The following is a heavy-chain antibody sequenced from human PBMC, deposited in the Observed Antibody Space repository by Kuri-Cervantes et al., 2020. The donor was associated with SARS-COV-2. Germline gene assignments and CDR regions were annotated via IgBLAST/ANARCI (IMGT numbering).Heavy chain of an antibody. J-gene: IGHJ4*02. V-gene: IGHV4-34*01. CDR1: GGSFSGYY. D-gene: IGHD3-22*01. Sequence: SETLSLTCAVYGGSFSGYYWSWIRQPPGKGLEWIGEINHSGSTNYNPSLKSRVTVSVDTSKNQFSLKLSSVTAADAAVYYCARHLPPSYYYDSSGYDYWGQGTLVTVSS. CDR3: ARHLPPSYYYDSSGYDY. CDR2: INHSGST.